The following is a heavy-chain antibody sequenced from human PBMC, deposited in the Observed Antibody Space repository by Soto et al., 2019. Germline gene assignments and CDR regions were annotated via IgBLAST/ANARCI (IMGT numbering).Heavy chain of an antibody. J-gene: IGHJ4*02. V-gene: IGHV3-33*01. Sequence: QVQLVESGGGVVQPGRSLRLSCAASGFTFSSYGMHWVRQAPGKGLEWVAVIWYDGSNKYYADSVKGRFTTSRDNSKTTLYLQMNSLRAEDTAVYYCAGHQNFDYWGQGTLVTVSS. CDR2: IWYDGSNK. CDR3: AGHQNFDY. D-gene: IGHD2-2*01. CDR1: GFTFSSYG.